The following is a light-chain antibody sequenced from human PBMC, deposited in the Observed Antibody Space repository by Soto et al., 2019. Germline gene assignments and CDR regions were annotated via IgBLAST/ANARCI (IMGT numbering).Light chain of an antibody. J-gene: IGKJ1*01. CDR1: ESVSRN. CDR3: QQYNNWPPWT. V-gene: IGKV3-15*01. CDR2: GAS. Sequence: EILLTQSPATLSVSPGERATLSCRASESVSRNLAWYQQKPGQAPRLLIYGASSRASGVPGRFSGSGSGTEFTLSISSLESEDFAVYYCQQYNNWPPWTFGQGTRWIS.